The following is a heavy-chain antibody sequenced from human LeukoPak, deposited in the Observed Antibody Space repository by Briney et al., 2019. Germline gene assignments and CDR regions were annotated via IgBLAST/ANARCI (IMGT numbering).Heavy chain of an antibody. CDR1: GFTLHDYT. J-gene: IGHJ4*02. Sequence: PGGSLRLSCVASGFTLHDYTMSWVRQVPGKGLERVSLISGDGGSASYAGSVKGRFTISRDNSKNSLYLQMNSLRTEDTAFYYCAKASSGSSSRPVDYWGQGTLVTVSS. CDR3: AKASSGSSSRPVDY. CDR2: ISGDGGSA. D-gene: IGHD3-10*01. V-gene: IGHV3-43*02.